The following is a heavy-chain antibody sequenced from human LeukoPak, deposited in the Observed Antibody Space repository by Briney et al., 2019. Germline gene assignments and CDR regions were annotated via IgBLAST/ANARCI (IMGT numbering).Heavy chain of an antibody. D-gene: IGHD3-10*01. CDR2: IYHSGST. J-gene: IGHJ4*02. CDR1: GGSLRRSSYY. V-gene: IGHV4-39*01. Sequence: SETLSLTCTVSGGSLRRSSYYWGWIRQPPGEGLEWIRSIYHSGSTYYNPSLKSRVTISVDTSKNQFSLKLSSGTAADTAVYYCARHYRIWFGELLPFDYWGQGTLVTVSS. CDR3: ARHYRIWFGELLPFDY.